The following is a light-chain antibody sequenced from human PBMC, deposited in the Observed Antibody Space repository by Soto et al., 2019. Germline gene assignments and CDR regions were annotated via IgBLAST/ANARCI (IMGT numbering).Light chain of an antibody. V-gene: IGKV1-9*01. CDR2: AAS. CDR3: QQLNSYPWT. J-gene: IGKJ1*01. CDR1: QGISSY. Sequence: IQLTQSPSSLSASVGDRVTITCRASQGISSYLAWYQQKPGKAPKPLIYAASTLQSGVPSRFSGSGSGTDFTLTISSLQPEDFATYYCQQLNSYPWTFGQGTKVEIK.